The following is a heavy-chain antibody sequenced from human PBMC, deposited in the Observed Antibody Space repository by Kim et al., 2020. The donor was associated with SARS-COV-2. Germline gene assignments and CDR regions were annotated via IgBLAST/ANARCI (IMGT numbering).Heavy chain of an antibody. CDR3: TRDPQNYYGSGSCWFDP. J-gene: IGHJ5*02. Sequence: LKSRVTISVDTSKNQFSLKLSSVTAADTAVYYCTRDPQNYYGSGSCWFDPWGQGTLVTVSS. V-gene: IGHV4-39*07. D-gene: IGHD3-10*01.